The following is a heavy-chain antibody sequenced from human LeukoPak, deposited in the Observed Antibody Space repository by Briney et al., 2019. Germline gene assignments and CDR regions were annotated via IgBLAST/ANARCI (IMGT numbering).Heavy chain of an antibody. J-gene: IGHJ4*02. CDR1: GGSISSYY. V-gene: IGHV4-59*12. CDR3: ARGPYYYDSSGYLVY. CDR2: IHYTGST. D-gene: IGHD3-22*01. Sequence: SETLSLTCTVSGGSISSYYWSWIRQPPGKGLEWIGYIHYTGSTSYNPSLKSRVTISVDTSKNQFSLKLSSVTAADTAVYYCARGPYYYDSSGYLVYWGQGTLVTVSS.